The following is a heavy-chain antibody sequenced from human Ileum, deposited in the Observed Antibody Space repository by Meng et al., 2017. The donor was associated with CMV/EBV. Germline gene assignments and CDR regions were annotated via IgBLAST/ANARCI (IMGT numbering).Heavy chain of an antibody. CDR3: ATEGDCTSTSCYTGKDY. V-gene: IGHV3-48*03. D-gene: IGHD2-2*02. CDR2: ISSSGSVI. Sequence: GGSLRLSCAASGFTFSSYEMNWVRQAPGKGLEWVSFISSSGSVIYYADSVKGRFTISRDNAKNSLYLQMNSLRAEDTAVYYCATEGDCTSTSCYTGKDYWGLGTLVTVSS. CDR1: GFTFSSYE. J-gene: IGHJ4*02.